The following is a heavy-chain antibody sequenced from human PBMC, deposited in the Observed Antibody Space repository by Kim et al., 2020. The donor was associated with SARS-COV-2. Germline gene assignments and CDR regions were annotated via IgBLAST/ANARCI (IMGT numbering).Heavy chain of an antibody. Sequence: ASVKVSCKASGYSFTGYQIHWLRQAPGQGLEWVGRIIPNIDDTSYAQNFQGRVTMTRDTSISTAYMELTRLTSDDTAVYYCTRGGSTTAAGDFWGQGTLVTVSS. V-gene: IGHV1-2*06. CDR2: IIPNIDDT. J-gene: IGHJ4*02. CDR1: GYSFTGYQ. D-gene: IGHD6-25*01. CDR3: TRGGSTTAAGDF.